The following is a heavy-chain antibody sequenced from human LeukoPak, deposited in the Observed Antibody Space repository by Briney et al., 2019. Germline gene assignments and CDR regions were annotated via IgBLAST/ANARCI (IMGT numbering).Heavy chain of an antibody. CDR1: GFTFSSYA. CDR2: ISGGGGST. J-gene: IGHJ3*02. V-gene: IGHV3-23*01. CDR3: AKDISLGDAFDI. Sequence: GGSLRLSCAASGFTFSSYAMSWVRQAPGKGLEWVSAISGGGGSTYYADSVKGRFTISRDNAKNSLYLQMNSLRAEDTALYYCAKDISLGDAFDIWGQGTMVTVSS. D-gene: IGHD1-14*01.